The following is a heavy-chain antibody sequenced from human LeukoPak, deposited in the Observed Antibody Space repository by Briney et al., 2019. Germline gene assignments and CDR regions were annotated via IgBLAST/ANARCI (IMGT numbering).Heavy chain of an antibody. CDR3: ARDYYDSSGYGYDAFDI. V-gene: IGHV1-69*01. D-gene: IGHD3-22*01. CDR1: GGTFSSYA. CDR2: IIPIFGTA. Sequence: GASVKVSCKASGGTFSSYAISWVRQAPGQGLEWMGGIIPIFGTANYAQKFQGRVTITADESTSTAYMERSSLRSEDTAVYYCARDYYDSSGYGYDAFDIWGQGTMVTVSS. J-gene: IGHJ3*02.